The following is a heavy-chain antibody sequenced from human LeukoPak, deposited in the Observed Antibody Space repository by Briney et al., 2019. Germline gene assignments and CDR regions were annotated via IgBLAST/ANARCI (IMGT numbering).Heavy chain of an antibody. J-gene: IGHJ4*02. CDR1: GYTFTNYG. V-gene: IGHV1-18*01. CDR2: NSGYSGDT. Sequence: GASVKVSCKASGYTFTNYGVTWVRLAPGQGPEWLGWNSGYSGDTYYAQKFQGRVTITADESTSTAYMELSSLRSEDTAVYYCARGRGGIAARRMYFDYWGQGTLITVSS. CDR3: ARGRGGIAARRMYFDY. D-gene: IGHD6-6*01.